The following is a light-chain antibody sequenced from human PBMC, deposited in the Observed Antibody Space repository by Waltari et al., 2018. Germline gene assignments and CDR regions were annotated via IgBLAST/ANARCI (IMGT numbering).Light chain of an antibody. CDR3: QQYDNPPRYT. V-gene: IGKV1-33*01. CDR2: DAS. J-gene: IGKJ2*01. Sequence: DIQMTQSPSSLSASVGDRVTITCQASQDISNHLNWYQQKPGKAPNLRIYDASSLETGAPSRFSGSAAETEFTFTISSLQPEDIATYYCQQYDNPPRYTFGQGTKLEIK. CDR1: QDISNH.